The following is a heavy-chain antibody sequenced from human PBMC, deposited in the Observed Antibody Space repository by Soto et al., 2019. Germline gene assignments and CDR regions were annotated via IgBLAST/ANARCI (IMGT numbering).Heavy chain of an antibody. Sequence: GSLRLSCAASGFTFSNYTMHWVRQAPGKGLEWVALISYDEIDKYSADAVKGRFTISRDNSKNTLYLQMDSLRAEDTAVYYCAKKSEIAVPRYYFDLWGQGTLVTVSS. CDR1: GFTFSNYT. CDR2: ISYDEIDK. J-gene: IGHJ4*02. D-gene: IGHD2-21*01. CDR3: AKKSEIAVPRYYFDL. V-gene: IGHV3-30*04.